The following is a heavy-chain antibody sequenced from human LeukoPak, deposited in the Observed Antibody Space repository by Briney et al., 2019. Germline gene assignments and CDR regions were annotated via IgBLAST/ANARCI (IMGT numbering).Heavy chain of an antibody. V-gene: IGHV3-23*01. D-gene: IGHD3-3*01. Sequence: GALRLSCAASGFTFSNYGMNWVRQAPGKGLEWISGIIGSGGITYYADSVKGGFTISRDNSKNTLYLQIYSLRAGDTAVYYCAKDDALIRFNDWGQGTLVTVSS. J-gene: IGHJ4*02. CDR3: AKDDALIRFND. CDR2: IIGSGGIT. CDR1: GFTFSNYG.